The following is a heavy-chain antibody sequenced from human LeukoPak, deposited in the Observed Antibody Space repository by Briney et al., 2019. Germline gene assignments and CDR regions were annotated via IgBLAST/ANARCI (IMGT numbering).Heavy chain of an antibody. D-gene: IGHD1-26*01. CDR2: MNPNSGNT. J-gene: IGHJ1*01. V-gene: IGHV1-8*03. Sequence: ASVKVSCKASGYTFTSYDINWVRQATGQGLEWMGWMNPNSGNTGYAQKFQGRVTITRNTSTSTVYMELSSLRSEDTAVYYCAYSGSYSPEYFQHWGQGTLVTVSS. CDR3: AYSGSYSPEYFQH. CDR1: GYTFTSYD.